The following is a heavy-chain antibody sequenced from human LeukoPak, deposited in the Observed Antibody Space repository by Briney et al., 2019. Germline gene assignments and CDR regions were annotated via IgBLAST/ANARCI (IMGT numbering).Heavy chain of an antibody. CDR3: AKARGYSSGWFDY. V-gene: IGHV3-23*01. CDR1: GFTFSSYA. CDR2: ISSSGSYT. D-gene: IGHD6-19*01. Sequence: GRSLRLSCAASGFTFSSYAMSWVRQAPGKGLEWVSAISSSGSYTYYADSVKGRFTISRDNSKNTLYLQMNSLRPEDTAVYYCAKARGYSSGWFDYWGQGTPVTVSS. J-gene: IGHJ4*02.